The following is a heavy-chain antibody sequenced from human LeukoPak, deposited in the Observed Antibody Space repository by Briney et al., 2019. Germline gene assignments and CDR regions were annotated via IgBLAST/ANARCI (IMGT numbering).Heavy chain of an antibody. Sequence: PGGSLRLSCAASGFTFDDYGMSWVRQAPGKGLEWVSGINWNGGSTGYADSVKGRFTISRDNAKNSLYLQMNSLRAEDTALYYCARDDGDGEPGGATDYWGQGALVTVSS. D-gene: IGHD1-26*01. CDR3: ARDDGDGEPGGATDY. CDR1: GFTFDDYG. J-gene: IGHJ4*02. CDR2: INWNGGST. V-gene: IGHV3-20*04.